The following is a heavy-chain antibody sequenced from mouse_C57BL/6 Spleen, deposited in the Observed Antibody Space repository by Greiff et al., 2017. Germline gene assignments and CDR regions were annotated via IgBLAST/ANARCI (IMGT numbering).Heavy chain of an antibody. J-gene: IGHJ4*01. CDR1: GYTFTSYW. Sequence: QVQLQQPGAELVKPGASVKLSCKASGYTFTSYWMHWVKQRPGQGLEWIGMIHPNSGSTNYNEKFKSKATLTVDKSSSTAYMQLSSLTSEDSAVYYCVSYSNYDYAMDYWGQGTSVTVSS. D-gene: IGHD2-5*01. CDR2: IHPNSGST. CDR3: VSYSNYDYAMDY. V-gene: IGHV1-64*01.